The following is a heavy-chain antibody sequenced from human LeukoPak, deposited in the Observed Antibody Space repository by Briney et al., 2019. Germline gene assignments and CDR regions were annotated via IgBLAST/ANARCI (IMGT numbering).Heavy chain of an antibody. CDR1: GFTFSSYS. CDR2: ISSSSSYI. Sequence: GGSLRLSCAASGFTFSSYSMNWVRQAPGKGLEWVSSISSSSSYIYYADSVKGRFTISRENAKNSLYLQMNSLRAEDTAVYYCARDTGGDYYDSSGLIDYWGQGTLVTVSS. V-gene: IGHV3-21*01. D-gene: IGHD3-22*01. CDR3: ARDTGGDYYDSSGLIDY. J-gene: IGHJ4*02.